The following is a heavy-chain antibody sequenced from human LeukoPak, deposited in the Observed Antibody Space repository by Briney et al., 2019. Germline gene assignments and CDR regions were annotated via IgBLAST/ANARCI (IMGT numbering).Heavy chain of an antibody. Sequence: SETLSLTCTVSGGSISSGGYYWSWIRQHPGKGLEWIGYIYYSGSTYYNPSLKSRVTISVDTSKNQFSLKLSSVTAADTAVYYCARAEVIAAALLDYWGQGTLVTVSS. J-gene: IGHJ4*02. CDR1: GGSISSGGYY. CDR2: IYYSGST. CDR3: ARAEVIAAALLDY. V-gene: IGHV4-31*03. D-gene: IGHD6-13*01.